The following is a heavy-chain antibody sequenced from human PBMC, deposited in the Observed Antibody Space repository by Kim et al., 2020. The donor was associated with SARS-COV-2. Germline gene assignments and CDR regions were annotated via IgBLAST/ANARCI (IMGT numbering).Heavy chain of an antibody. Sequence: SVKSRFTISRDNSKNTLYLQMNSLRAEDTAVYYCARDTYYYDSSGYEFDYWGQGTLVTVSS. V-gene: IGHV3-30*01. D-gene: IGHD3-22*01. CDR3: ARDTYYYDSSGYEFDY. J-gene: IGHJ4*02.